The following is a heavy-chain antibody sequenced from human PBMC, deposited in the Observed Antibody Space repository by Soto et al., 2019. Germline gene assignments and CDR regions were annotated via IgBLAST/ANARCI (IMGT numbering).Heavy chain of an antibody. Sequence: EVQLVETGGGLIQPGGSLRLSCAASGFTVSSNYMSWVRQAPGKGLEWVSVIYSGGSTYYADSVKGRFTISRDNSKNTLYLQMNSLRAEDTAVYYCARDLDVQQLAPSYYYYYGMDVWDQGTTVTVSS. CDR3: ARDLDVQQLAPSYYYYYGMDV. V-gene: IGHV3-53*02. CDR2: IYSGGST. CDR1: GFTVSSNY. D-gene: IGHD6-6*01. J-gene: IGHJ6*02.